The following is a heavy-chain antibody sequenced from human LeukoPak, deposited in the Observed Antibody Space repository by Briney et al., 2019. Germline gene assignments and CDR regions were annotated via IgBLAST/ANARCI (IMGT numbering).Heavy chain of an antibody. CDR1: GYTFTGYY. V-gene: IGHV1-2*02. J-gene: IGHJ6*03. Sequence: ASVKVSCKASGYTFTGYYMHWVRQAPGQGLEWMGWINPNSGGTNYAQKFQGRVTMTRDTSISTAYMELSRLRSDDTAVYYCARWITQTLYYYYMDVWGKGTAVTVSS. CDR3: ARWITQTLYYYYMDV. CDR2: INPNSGGT. D-gene: IGHD5-12*01.